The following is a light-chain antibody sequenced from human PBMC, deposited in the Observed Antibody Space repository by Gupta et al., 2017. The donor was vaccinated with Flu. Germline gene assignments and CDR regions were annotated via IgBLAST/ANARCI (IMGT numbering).Light chain of an antibody. CDR3: AAWDDSLNRV. V-gene: IGLV1-44*01. J-gene: IGLJ3*02. CDR2: SNN. CDR1: SSNIGSNT. Sequence: QSLLTQPPSASGTPGQRVTISCSGSSSNIGSNTVNWYQQLPGTAPKLLIYSNNQRPSGVPDRFSGSKSGTSASLAISGLQSEDEADYYCAAWDDSLNRVFGGGTKLTVL.